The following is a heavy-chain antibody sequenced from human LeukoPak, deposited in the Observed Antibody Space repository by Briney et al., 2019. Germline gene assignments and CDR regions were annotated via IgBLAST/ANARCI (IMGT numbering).Heavy chain of an antibody. D-gene: IGHD5-12*01. Sequence: HSGGSLRLSCAASGFTVSSNYMSWVRQAPGKGLEWVSVIYSGGSTYYADSVKGRFTISRHNSKNTLYLQMNSLRAEDTAVYYCARAWPQAFDSWGQGTLVTVSS. CDR3: ARAWPQAFDS. CDR2: IYSGGST. CDR1: GFTVSSNY. J-gene: IGHJ4*02. V-gene: IGHV3-53*04.